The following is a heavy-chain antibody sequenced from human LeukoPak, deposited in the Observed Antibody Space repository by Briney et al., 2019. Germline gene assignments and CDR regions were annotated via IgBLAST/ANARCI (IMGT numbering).Heavy chain of an antibody. CDR1: GFTVSSNY. J-gene: IGHJ4*02. Sequence: GGSLRLSCAASGFTVSSNYMSWVRQAPGKGLEWVSAIYSGGSTYYADSVKGRFTISRDNSKNTLYLQMNSLRAEDTAVYYCARAHYYDSNDYSGGDYWGQGTLVTVSS. D-gene: IGHD3-22*01. V-gene: IGHV3-53*01. CDR2: IYSGGST. CDR3: ARAHYYDSNDYSGGDY.